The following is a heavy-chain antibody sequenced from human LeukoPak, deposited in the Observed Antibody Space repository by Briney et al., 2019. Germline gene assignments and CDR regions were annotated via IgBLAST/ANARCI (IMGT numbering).Heavy chain of an antibody. D-gene: IGHD2-21*02. CDR1: GGTFSNYA. V-gene: IGHV1-69*13. J-gene: IGHJ5*02. CDR3: ATSVTASRGGDWFDP. Sequence: SVKVSCKASGGTFSNYAINWVRQAPGQGLEWMGGIIPIFATPNYAQHFQGRVTISADESTSTAYMELSSLRSEDTAVYYCATSVTASRGGDWFDPWGQGTLVTVSS. CDR2: IIPIFATP.